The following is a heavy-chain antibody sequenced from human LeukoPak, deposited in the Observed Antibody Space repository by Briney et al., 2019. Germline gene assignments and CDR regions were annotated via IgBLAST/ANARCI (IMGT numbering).Heavy chain of an antibody. J-gene: IGHJ4*02. D-gene: IGHD4-17*01. Sequence: SVKDSCKASGYTFTGYYMHWVRQAPGQGLEWMGWINPNSGGTNYAQKFQGRVTMTRDTSISTAYMELGRLRSDDTAVYYCARDPPSTTVTTGDYWGQGTLVTVSS. CDR2: INPNSGGT. CDR1: GYTFTGYY. CDR3: ARDPPSTTVTTGDY. V-gene: IGHV1-2*02.